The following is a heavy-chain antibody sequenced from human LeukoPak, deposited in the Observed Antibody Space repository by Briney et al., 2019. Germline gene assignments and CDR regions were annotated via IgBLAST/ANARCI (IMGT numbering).Heavy chain of an antibody. V-gene: IGHV1-69*13. CDR1: GGTFSSYA. CDR2: IIPIFGTA. D-gene: IGHD5-24*01. J-gene: IGHJ4*02. Sequence: ASVKVSCKASGGTFSSYAISWVRQAPGQGLEWMGGIIPIFGTANYAQKFQGRVTITADESTSTAYMELSSLRSEDTAVYYCARDGRWLQFRRSFDYWGQRTLVTVSS. CDR3: ARDGRWLQFRRSFDY.